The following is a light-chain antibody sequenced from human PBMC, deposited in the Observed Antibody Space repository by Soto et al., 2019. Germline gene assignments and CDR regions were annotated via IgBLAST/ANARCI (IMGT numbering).Light chain of an antibody. V-gene: IGKV3-11*01. CDR1: QRISGY. J-gene: IGKJ1*01. CDR2: DAS. CDR3: QQRSNLPST. Sequence: NVLTQSPAALSSWPLDRNTLXYRASQRISGYLAWYQQKPGQAPRLLIYDASNRATGIPVRFSGSGSGADYTLTISSLEPEDFAVYYCQQRSNLPSTFGQQTVVDIK.